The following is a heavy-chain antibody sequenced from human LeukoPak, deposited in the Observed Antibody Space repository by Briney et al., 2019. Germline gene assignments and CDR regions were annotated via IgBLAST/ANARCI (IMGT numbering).Heavy chain of an antibody. D-gene: IGHD2-2*01. CDR1: GYTFTGYY. J-gene: IGHJ4*02. CDR2: INPNSGGT. CDR3: ARDLVGDIVVVPAAPLTDY. Sequence: ASVKVSCKASGYTFTGYYVHWVRQAPGQGLEWMGWINPNSGGTNYAQKFQGRVTMTRDTSISTAYMELSRLRSDDTAVYYCARDLVGDIVVVPAAPLTDYWGQGTLVTVSS. V-gene: IGHV1-2*02.